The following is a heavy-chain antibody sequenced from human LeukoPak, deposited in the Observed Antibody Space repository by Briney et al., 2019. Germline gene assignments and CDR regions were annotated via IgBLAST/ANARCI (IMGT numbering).Heavy chain of an antibody. CDR1: GFPFSIYG. V-gene: IGHV3-23*01. D-gene: IGHD3-22*01. CDR3: AKDLPPTMIVVVSGFDY. CDR2: ISPGGGPT. J-gene: IGHJ4*02. Sequence: PGGSLRLSCAGSGFPFSIYGMNWVRQAPGKGLEWVSGISPGGGPTYYADSVKGRFTISRDNAKNSLYLQMNSLRAEDTAVYYCAKDLPPTMIVVVSGFDYWGQGTLVTVSS.